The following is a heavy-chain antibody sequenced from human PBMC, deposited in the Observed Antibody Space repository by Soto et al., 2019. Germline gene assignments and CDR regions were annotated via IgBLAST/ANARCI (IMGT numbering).Heavy chain of an antibody. J-gene: IGHJ5*02. D-gene: IGHD3-16*01. CDR1: GGSVSSGDYY. V-gene: IGHV4-61*08. CDR2: IYYGGST. CDR3: ARIPVDTYMINGVDP. Sequence: QVQLQESGPGLVKPSETLSLTCTVSGGSVSSGDYYWSWIRQPPGKGLEWIGYIYYGGSTNHNPSLKSRVSISVDTSKNQFSLKLNSVTAADTAVYYCARIPVDTYMINGVDPWCQGTLVTVYS.